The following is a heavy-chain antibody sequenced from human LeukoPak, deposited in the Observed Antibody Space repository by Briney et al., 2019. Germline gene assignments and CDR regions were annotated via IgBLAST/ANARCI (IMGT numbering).Heavy chain of an antibody. CDR1: GGSISSYY. Sequence: SETLSLTCTVSGGSISSYYWSWIRQPPGKGLEWIGEIYHSGSTNYNPSLKSRVTISADKSKNQFSLKLSSVTAADTAVYYCARDLQQLVTGYYYGMDVWGQGTTVTVSS. V-gene: IGHV4-59*12. CDR3: ARDLQQLVTGYYYGMDV. J-gene: IGHJ6*02. CDR2: IYHSGST. D-gene: IGHD6-13*01.